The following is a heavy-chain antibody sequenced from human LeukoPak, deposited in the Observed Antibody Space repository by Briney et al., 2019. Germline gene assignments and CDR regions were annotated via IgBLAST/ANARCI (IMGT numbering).Heavy chain of an antibody. CDR2: ISGSGGST. J-gene: IGHJ4*02. CDR1: GFTFTSYA. D-gene: IGHD3-22*01. V-gene: IGHV3-23*01. Sequence: GGSLRLSCAASGFTFTSYAMSWVGQAPGKGLEWVSAISGSGGSTYYADSVKGRFTISRDNSKNTLYLQMNSLRAEDTAVYYCAKDPLPLYYDISGYYYGRPDYWCQGNLVTVSS. CDR3: AKDPLPLYYDISGYYYGRPDY.